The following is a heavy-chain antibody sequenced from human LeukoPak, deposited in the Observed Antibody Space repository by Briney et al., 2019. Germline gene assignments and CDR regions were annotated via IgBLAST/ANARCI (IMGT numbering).Heavy chain of an antibody. J-gene: IGHJ4*02. CDR2: INSDVSST. D-gene: IGHD2-21*01. CDR1: GFTFSSYA. V-gene: IGHV3-74*01. CDR3: ARNSIPGLPFDY. Sequence: PGGSLRLSCAASGFTFSSYAMSWVRQAPGKGLVWVSRINSDVSSTSYADSVKGRFTISRDNAKNTLYLQMNSLIAEDTAVYYCARNSIPGLPFDYWGQGTLVTVSS.